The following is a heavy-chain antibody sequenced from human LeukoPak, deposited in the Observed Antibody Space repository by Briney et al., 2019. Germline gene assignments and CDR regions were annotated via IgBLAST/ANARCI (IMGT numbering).Heavy chain of an antibody. CDR3: AGGEGYCSGGSCLALDY. J-gene: IGHJ4*02. CDR2: IIPIFGTA. D-gene: IGHD2-15*01. CDR1: GCTFTSYA. V-gene: IGHV1-69*06. Sequence: ASVKVSCKASGCTFTSYAISWVRQRPGQGIEWMGGIIPIFGTANYAQKFQGRVTITADKSTSTAYMELSSLRSEDTAVYYCAGGEGYCSGGSCLALDYWGQGTLVTVSS.